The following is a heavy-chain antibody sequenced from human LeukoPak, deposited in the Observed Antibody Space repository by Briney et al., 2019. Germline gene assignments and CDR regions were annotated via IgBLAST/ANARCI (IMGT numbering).Heavy chain of an antibody. Sequence: GGSLRLSCAASGFTFSSYAMSWVRQAPGKGLEWVSAISGSGGSTYYADSVKGRFTISRDNAKNSLYLQMNSLRAEDTALYYCARDRGLYYYDGSGQRYYYYMDVWGKGTTVTVPS. CDR1: GFTFSSYA. J-gene: IGHJ6*03. CDR2: ISGSGGST. CDR3: ARDRGLYYYDGSGQRYYYYMDV. V-gene: IGHV3-23*01. D-gene: IGHD3-22*01.